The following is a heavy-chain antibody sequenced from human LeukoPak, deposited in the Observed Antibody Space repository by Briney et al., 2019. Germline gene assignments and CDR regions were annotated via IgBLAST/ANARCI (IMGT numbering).Heavy chain of an antibody. CDR3: ARRSYGSASPLRMDV. CDR2: IYYSGST. J-gene: IGHJ6*02. D-gene: IGHD3-10*01. V-gene: IGHV4-59*08. CDR1: GVSISSYY. Sequence: PSETLSLTCTVSGVSISSYYWTWIRQPPGKGLEWIGYIYYSGSTNYNPSLKSRVTISVDTSKNQFSLKLSSVTAADTAVYYCARRSYGSASPLRMDVWGQGTTVTVSS.